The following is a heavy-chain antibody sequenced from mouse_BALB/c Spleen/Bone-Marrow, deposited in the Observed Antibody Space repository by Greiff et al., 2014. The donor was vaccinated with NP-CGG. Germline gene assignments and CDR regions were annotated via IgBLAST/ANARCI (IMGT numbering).Heavy chain of an antibody. CDR3: ARPITTGIQAWFAY. CDR1: GYTFTSYW. D-gene: IGHD2-4*01. V-gene: IGHV1-7*01. J-gene: IGHJ3*01. Sequence: QVHVKQSGAELAKPGASVKMSCKASGYTFTSYWMHWVKQRPGQGLEWIGNINPSSGYTEYNQKFKDMATLTADKSSSTAYMQLSSLTSEDSAVYYCARPITTGIQAWFAYWGQGILVTVSA. CDR2: INPSSGYT.